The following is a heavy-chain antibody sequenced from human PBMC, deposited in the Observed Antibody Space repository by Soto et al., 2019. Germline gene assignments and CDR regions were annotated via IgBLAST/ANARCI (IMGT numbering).Heavy chain of an antibody. D-gene: IGHD3-22*01. V-gene: IGHV3-23*01. CDR3: AKVHYDSSGYYYVHAGEYFQH. Sequence: GGSLRISCVPSVFTFSSYAMSWVGQAPGKGLDLVSAISGSGGSTYYADAVKGRFTISRDNSKNTLYLQMNSLRAEDTAVYYCAKVHYDSSGYYYVHAGEYFQHWGQGTMVTVSS. CDR2: ISGSGGST. J-gene: IGHJ1*01. CDR1: VFTFSSYA.